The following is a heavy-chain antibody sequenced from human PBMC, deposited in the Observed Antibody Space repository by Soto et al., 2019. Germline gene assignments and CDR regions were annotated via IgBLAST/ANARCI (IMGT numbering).Heavy chain of an antibody. Sequence: GGSLRLSCAASGFIFSNYAMIWVRQAPGKGLEWVSVISGSTGKTNYTDSVKGRFTISRDNSKNTLYLQMNSLRADDTAVYYCAKGKLNYIYRYMDVWGNGTTVTVSS. J-gene: IGHJ6*03. CDR2: ISGSTGKT. D-gene: IGHD3-10*01. V-gene: IGHV3-23*01. CDR1: GFIFSNYA. CDR3: AKGKLNYIYRYMDV.